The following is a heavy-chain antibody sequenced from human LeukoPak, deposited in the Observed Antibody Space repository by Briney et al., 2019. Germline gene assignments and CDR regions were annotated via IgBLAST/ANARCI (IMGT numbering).Heavy chain of an antibody. Sequence: SETLSLTCAVSGGSISSGGYSWSWIRQPPGKGLEWIGYIYHSGSTNYNPSLKSRVTISVDTSKNQFSLKLSSVTAADTAVYYCARGRIAVAGKPAQRKNPGTEYFQHWGQGTLVTVSS. D-gene: IGHD6-19*01. J-gene: IGHJ1*01. CDR1: GGSISSGGYS. V-gene: IGHV4-30-2*01. CDR2: IYHSGST. CDR3: ARGRIAVAGKPAQRKNPGTEYFQH.